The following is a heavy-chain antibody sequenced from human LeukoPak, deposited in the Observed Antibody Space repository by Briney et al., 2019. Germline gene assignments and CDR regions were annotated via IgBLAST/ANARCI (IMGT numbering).Heavy chain of an antibody. J-gene: IGHJ4*02. V-gene: IGHV1-46*01. CDR2: INPSGGST. Sequence: ASVKVSCKASGYTFTSYYMHWVRQAPGQGLEWMGIINPSGGSTSYAQKFQGRVTMTEDTSTDTAYMELSSLRSEDTAVYYCATGPRGYYFDYWGQGTLVTVSS. CDR3: ATGPRGYYFDY. CDR1: GYTFTSYY.